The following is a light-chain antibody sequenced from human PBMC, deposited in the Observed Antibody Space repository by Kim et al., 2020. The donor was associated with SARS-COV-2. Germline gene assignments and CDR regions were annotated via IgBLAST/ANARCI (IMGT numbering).Light chain of an antibody. J-gene: IGKJ5*01. CDR3: QQRSNWPIT. V-gene: IGKV3-11*01. CDR1: QSVSSY. Sequence: LAPGERATLSCRASQSVSSYLAWYQQKPGQAPRLLIYDASNRATGIPARFSGSGSGTDFTLTISSLEPEDFAVYYCQQRSNWPITFGQGTRLEIK. CDR2: DAS.